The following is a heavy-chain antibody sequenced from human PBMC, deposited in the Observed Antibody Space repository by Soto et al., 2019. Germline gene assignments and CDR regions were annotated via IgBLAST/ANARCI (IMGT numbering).Heavy chain of an antibody. Sequence: GGSLRLSCAASGFTFSSYAMSWVRQAPGKGLEWVSAISGSGGSTYYADSVKGRFTISRDNSKNTLYLQMNSLRAEDTAVYYCAKGKYQYCSGGSCPFDYWGQGTLVTVSS. D-gene: IGHD2-15*01. V-gene: IGHV3-23*01. CDR2: ISGSGGST. J-gene: IGHJ4*02. CDR1: GFTFSSYA. CDR3: AKGKYQYCSGGSCPFDY.